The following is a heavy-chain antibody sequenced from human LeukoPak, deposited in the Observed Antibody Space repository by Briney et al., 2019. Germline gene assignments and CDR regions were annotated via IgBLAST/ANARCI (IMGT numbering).Heavy chain of an antibody. CDR2: MNPKSGNT. CDR3: ARVTGSIDY. D-gene: IGHD1-26*01. CDR1: GYTFTSYD. V-gene: IGHV1-8*01. Sequence: GASVTVSCTASGYTFTSYDINWVRQATGQGLEWMGWMNPKSGNTGYAQKFQGRVTMTRDTSISTAYMELGSLRSEDTAVYYCARVTGSIDYWGQGTLVTVSS. J-gene: IGHJ4*02.